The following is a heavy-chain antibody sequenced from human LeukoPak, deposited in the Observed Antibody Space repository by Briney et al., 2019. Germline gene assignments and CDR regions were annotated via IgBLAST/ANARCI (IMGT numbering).Heavy chain of an antibody. CDR2: ISSSSSSYI. CDR1: GFTFSSYS. D-gene: IGHD6-13*01. V-gene: IGHV3-21*01. CDR3: ARDMQQLPGDYYYGMDV. J-gene: IGHJ6*02. Sequence: GGSLRLSCAASGFTFSSYSMNWVRQAPGKGLEWVSSISSSSSSYIYYADSVKGRFTISRDNAKNSLYLQMNSLRAEDTAVYYCARDMQQLPGDYYYGMDVWGQGTTVTVSS.